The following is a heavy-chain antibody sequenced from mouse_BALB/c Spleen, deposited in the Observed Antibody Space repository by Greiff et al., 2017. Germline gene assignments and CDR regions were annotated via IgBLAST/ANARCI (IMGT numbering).Heavy chain of an antibody. CDR1: GFDFSRYW. J-gene: IGHJ3*01. CDR2: INPDSSTI. CDR3: ARGDYDYSWFAY. D-gene: IGHD2-4*01. Sequence: EVQLVESGGGLVQPGGSLKLSCAASGFDFSRYWMSWVRQAPGKGLEWIGEINPDSSTINYTPSLKDKFIISRDNAKNTLYLQMSKVRSEDTALYYCARGDYDYSWFAYWGQGTLVTVSA. V-gene: IGHV4-1*02.